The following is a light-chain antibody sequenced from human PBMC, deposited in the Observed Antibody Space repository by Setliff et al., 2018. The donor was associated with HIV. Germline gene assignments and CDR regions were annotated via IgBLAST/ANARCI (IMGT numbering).Light chain of an antibody. CDR2: EVN. V-gene: IGLV2-14*01. CDR1: RSDIGAYTY. Sequence: QSALAQPASVSGSPGQSITISCTGSRSDIGAYTYVSWYQHHPGKAPKLIISEVNKRPSGVSTRFSGSRSGNTASLTISGLQAEDESDYYCTSYTSSSTLVFGGGTKVTVL. J-gene: IGLJ3*02. CDR3: TSYTSSSTLV.